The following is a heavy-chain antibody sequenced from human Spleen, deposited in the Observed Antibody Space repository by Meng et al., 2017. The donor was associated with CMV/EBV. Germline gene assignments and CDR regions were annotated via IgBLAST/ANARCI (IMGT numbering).Heavy chain of an antibody. CDR2: IVVGSGNT. J-gene: IGHJ4*02. CDR1: GFTFTSSA. CDR3: AASAAWGSGWTRPDY. Sequence: SVKVSCKASGFTFTSSAVQWVRQARGQRLEWIGWIVVGSGNTNYAQKFQERVTITRDMSTSTAYVELSSLRSEDTAVYYCAASAAWGSGWTRPDYWGQGTLVTVSS. D-gene: IGHD6-19*01. V-gene: IGHV1-58*01.